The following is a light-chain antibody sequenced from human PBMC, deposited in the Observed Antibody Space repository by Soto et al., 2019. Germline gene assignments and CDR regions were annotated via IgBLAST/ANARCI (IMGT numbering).Light chain of an antibody. Sequence: DIQMTQSPSSVSASVGDRVTISCRASQSISTWLVWYQQKPGKAPNLLIYAASTLHSGVPSRFSGSGSGRDFTLTISSLQPADFATYFCQQAYSFPLTFGGGTKVEIK. CDR3: QQAYSFPLT. CDR1: QSISTW. V-gene: IGKV1-12*01. J-gene: IGKJ4*01. CDR2: AAS.